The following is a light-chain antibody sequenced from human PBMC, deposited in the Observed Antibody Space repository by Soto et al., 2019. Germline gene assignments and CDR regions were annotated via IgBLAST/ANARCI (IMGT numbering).Light chain of an antibody. CDR3: QQYGASPWT. CDR1: QSVSNSY. Sequence: EIVLMQSPGTLSLSPGERATLSCRASQSVSNSYLAWYQQKPGQAPRLLIFDGSYRATGIPDRFSGSGSGTDFTLTIGRLEPEDFSVYYCQQYGASPWTFGQGTKVEIK. J-gene: IGKJ1*01. CDR2: DGS. V-gene: IGKV3-20*01.